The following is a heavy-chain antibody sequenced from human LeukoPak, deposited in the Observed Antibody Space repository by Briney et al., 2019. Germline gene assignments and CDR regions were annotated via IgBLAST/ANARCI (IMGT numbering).Heavy chain of an antibody. Sequence: GGSLRLSCAASGFIFRSYGMHWVRQAPGKGLEWVAVISYDGSNDYYGDSVKGRFSISRDNSKNMLYLHMNSLRVEDTAVYFCARGPHTGVNYYDSSGYYYWGQGTLVTVSS. V-gene: IGHV3-33*05. D-gene: IGHD3-22*01. CDR1: GFIFRSYG. CDR2: ISYDGSND. CDR3: ARGPHTGVNYYDSSGYYY. J-gene: IGHJ4*02.